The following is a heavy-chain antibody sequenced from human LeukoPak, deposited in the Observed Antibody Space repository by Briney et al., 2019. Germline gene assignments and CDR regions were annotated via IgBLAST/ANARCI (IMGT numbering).Heavy chain of an antibody. CDR3: ARLWTTVTPYDDLDI. V-gene: IGHV1-18*01. CDR1: GYTFTNYG. J-gene: IGHJ3*02. CDR2: ISPYNGNT. Sequence: AASVKVSCKASGYTFTNYGISWVRQAPGQGLEWVGWISPYNGNTDSAQKFQARVTMTTDTSTSTAYMELRSLESDDTAVYCCARLWTTVTPYDDLDIRGQGTMVTVSS. D-gene: IGHD4-17*01.